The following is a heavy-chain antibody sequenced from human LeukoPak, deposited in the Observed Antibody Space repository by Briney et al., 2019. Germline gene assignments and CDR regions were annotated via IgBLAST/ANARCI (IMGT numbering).Heavy chain of an antibody. J-gene: IGHJ4*02. Sequence: GGCLRLSCAASGFTFTNAWMNWVRQAPGKGLEWVGRIKSKTDGGTTDYAAPVKGRFTISRDDSKNTLYLQMNSLKTEDTAVYYCTTTPTKYYDFWSAYNDYWGQGTLVTVSS. V-gene: IGHV3-15*07. D-gene: IGHD3-3*01. CDR1: GFTFTNAW. CDR3: TTTPTKYYDFWSAYNDY. CDR2: IKSKTDGGTT.